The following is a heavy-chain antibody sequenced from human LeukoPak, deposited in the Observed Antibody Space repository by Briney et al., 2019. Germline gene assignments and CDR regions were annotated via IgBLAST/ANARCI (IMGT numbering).Heavy chain of an antibody. CDR2: IWYDGSNK. Sequence: PGGSLRLSCAASGFTFSSYGMHWVRQAPGKGLEWVAVIWYDGSNKYYADSVKGRFTISRDNSKNTLYLQMNSLRAEDTAVYYCARGMGGECPLDLDYWGQGTLVTVSS. V-gene: IGHV3-33*01. J-gene: IGHJ4*02. CDR3: ARGMGGECPLDLDY. CDR1: GFTFSSYG. D-gene: IGHD3-16*01.